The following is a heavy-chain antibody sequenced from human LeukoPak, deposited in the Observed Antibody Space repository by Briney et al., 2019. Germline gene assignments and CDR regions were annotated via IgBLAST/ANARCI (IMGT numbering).Heavy chain of an antibody. V-gene: IGHV3-21*01. D-gene: IGHD5-18*01. Sequence: SGGSLRLSCAASGFTFSSYSMNWVRQAPGKGLEWVSSISSSSSYIYYADSVKGRFTISRDNAKNSLYLQMNSLRAEDTAVYYCARDLDTGATFDYWGQGTLVTVSS. CDR3: ARDLDTGATFDY. J-gene: IGHJ4*02. CDR1: GFTFSSYS. CDR2: ISSSSSYI.